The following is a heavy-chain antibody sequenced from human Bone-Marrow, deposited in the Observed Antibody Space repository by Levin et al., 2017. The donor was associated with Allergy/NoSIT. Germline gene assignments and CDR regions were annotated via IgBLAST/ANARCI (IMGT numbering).Heavy chain of an antibody. CDR1: GDSVSRYS. CDR2: VHNSGNT. D-gene: IGHD1-26*01. V-gene: IGHV4-59*02. J-gene: IGHJ5*02. Sequence: SETLSLTCSVSGDSVSRYSWSWIRQPPGKGLEWIGYVHNSGNTYYSPSLQCRVIILVDTSTNQFSLMLGSVTAADTAYYYCARDIYFGSYWGNWFDPWGQGKLVIVSS. CDR3: ARDIYFGSYWGNWFDP.